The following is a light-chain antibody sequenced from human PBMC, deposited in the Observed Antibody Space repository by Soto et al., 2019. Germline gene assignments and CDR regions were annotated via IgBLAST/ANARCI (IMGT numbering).Light chain of an antibody. J-gene: IGKJ2*01. V-gene: IGKV4-1*01. CDR1: QSVLHSSNNRNY. CDR3: HQNLSPRT. Sequence: DIVMTQSPESLAVSLGERATINCKSSQSVLHSSNNRNYLAWYQQKPGHPPKLLIYWASTRESGVPDRFSGSGSGTDFTLTISSLQAEDVAVYYCHQNLSPRTFGQGTKLEIK. CDR2: WAS.